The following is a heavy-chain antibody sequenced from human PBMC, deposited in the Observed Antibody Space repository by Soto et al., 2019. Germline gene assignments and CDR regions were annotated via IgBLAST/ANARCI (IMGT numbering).Heavy chain of an antibody. CDR2: INYSGST. Sequence: SENLDITCTVYGGSISSNYWSWIRQPPGKGLEWIGYINYSGSTNYNPSLKSRITISVDTSKNQFSLKLSSVTAADTAVYYCARGGRYFDWLSGHFWFDPCGQGTLVPVSS. V-gene: IGHV4-59*13. CDR1: GGSISSNY. CDR3: ARGGRYFDWLSGHFWFDP. J-gene: IGHJ5*02. D-gene: IGHD3-9*01.